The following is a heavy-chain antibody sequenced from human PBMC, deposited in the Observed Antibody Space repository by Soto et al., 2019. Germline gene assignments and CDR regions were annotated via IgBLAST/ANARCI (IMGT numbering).Heavy chain of an antibody. D-gene: IGHD3-3*01. CDR2: IYYSGST. J-gene: IGHJ4*02. CDR3: ASSHITIFGVVTDPQFDY. Sequence: SETLSVTWTVSGGSISSYYWSRIRQPPGKGLEWIGYIYYSGSTNYNPSLKSRVTISVDTSKNQFSLKLSSVTAADTAVYYCASSHITIFGVVTDPQFDYWGQGTLVTGSS. V-gene: IGHV4-59*08. CDR1: GGSISSYY.